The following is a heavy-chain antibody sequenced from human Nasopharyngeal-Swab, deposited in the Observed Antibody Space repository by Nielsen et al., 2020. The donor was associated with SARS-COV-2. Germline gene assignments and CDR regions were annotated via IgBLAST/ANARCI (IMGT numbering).Heavy chain of an antibody. CDR1: GGSFSGYY. Sequence: ESLKISCAVYGGSFSGYYWSWIRQHPGKGLEWIGYIYYSGSTNYNPSLKSRVTISVDTSKNQFSLKLSSVTAADTAVYYCARGGRYCSGGSCLLYWFDPWGQGTLVTVSS. CDR2: IYYSGST. V-gene: IGHV4-59*01. CDR3: ARGGRYCSGGSCLLYWFDP. J-gene: IGHJ5*02. D-gene: IGHD2-15*01.